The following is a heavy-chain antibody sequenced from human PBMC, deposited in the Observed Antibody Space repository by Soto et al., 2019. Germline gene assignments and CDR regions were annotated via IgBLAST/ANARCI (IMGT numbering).Heavy chain of an antibody. J-gene: IGHJ3*02. CDR2: ISAYNGNT. V-gene: IGHV1-18*01. CDR3: ARLSIAAAGTYDAFDI. Sequence: GASVKVSCKASGYTFTSYGIIWVRQAPGQGLEWMGWISAYNGNTNYAQKLQGRVTMTTDTSTSTAYMELRSLRSDDTAVYYCARLSIAAAGTYDAFDIWGQGTMVTVSS. D-gene: IGHD6-13*01. CDR1: GYTFTSYG.